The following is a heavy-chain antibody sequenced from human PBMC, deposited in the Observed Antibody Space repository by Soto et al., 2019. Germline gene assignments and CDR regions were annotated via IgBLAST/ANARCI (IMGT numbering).Heavy chain of an antibody. Sequence: EVQLLESGGGLVQPGGSLRLSCAASGFTFSSYATNWVRQAPGTGLEWVSTISGSGDKTYYADSVKGRFTISRDNSKNTLSLQMTSLRAEDTAVYSCAKSGQSSWANMDVWGQGTTVTVSS. CDR2: ISGSGDKT. CDR3: AKSGQSSWANMDV. CDR1: GFTFSSYA. V-gene: IGHV3-23*01. D-gene: IGHD2-2*01. J-gene: IGHJ6*02.